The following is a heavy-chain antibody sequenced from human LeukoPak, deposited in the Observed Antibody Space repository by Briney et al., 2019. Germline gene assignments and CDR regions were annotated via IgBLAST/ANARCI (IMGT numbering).Heavy chain of an antibody. CDR1: GYTFTDYY. Sequence: ASVKVSCMASGYTFTDYYIHWVRQAPGQGLEWMGRINPNSGGTNYAQKFQGRVTMTRDTSISTAYMELSRLRFDDTAVFYCARDYSRGHSYCADYWGQGTLVTASS. CDR2: INPNSGGT. D-gene: IGHD5-18*01. V-gene: IGHV1-2*06. J-gene: IGHJ4*02. CDR3: ARDYSRGHSYCADY.